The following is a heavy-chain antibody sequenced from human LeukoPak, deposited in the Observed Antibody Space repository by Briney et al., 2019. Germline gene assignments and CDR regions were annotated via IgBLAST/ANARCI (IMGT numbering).Heavy chain of an antibody. CDR3: TREKEAYNFGLAYYYYYMDV. V-gene: IGHV3-7*03. D-gene: IGHD5-18*01. CDR1: GFTFNGYW. J-gene: IGHJ6*03. Sequence: PGGSLRLSCAASGFTFNGYWMSWVRQAPGKGLEWVANIKEDGSEKYYVDSVKGRFTISRDNAKNSLYLQMNSLQTEDTAVYYCTREKEAYNFGLAYYYYYMDVWGKGTTVTVSS. CDR2: IKEDGSEK.